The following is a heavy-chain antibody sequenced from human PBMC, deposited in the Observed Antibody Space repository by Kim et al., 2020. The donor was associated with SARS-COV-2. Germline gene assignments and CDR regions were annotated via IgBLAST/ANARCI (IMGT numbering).Heavy chain of an antibody. V-gene: IGHV1-2*02. CDR3: ARDLVGFDY. J-gene: IGHJ4*02. Sequence: GGTNYAQKFQGRVTMTRDTSISTAYMELSRLRSDYTAVYYCARDLVGFDYWGQGTLVAVSS. CDR2: GGT. D-gene: IGHD3-3*01.